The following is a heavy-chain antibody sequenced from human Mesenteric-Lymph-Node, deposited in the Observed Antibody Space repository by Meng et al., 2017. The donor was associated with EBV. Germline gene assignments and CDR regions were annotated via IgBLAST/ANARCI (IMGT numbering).Heavy chain of an antibody. CDR3: AATGYNSGWFTRHFDH. CDR1: GDSSISFY. V-gene: IGHV4-59*01. Sequence: QRRELVPALGKLSRPPPSTCTFSGDSSISFYWSWFGQPPGKERGWIGYTYYTGYANYNPSLKSRVTISVDTSKNQFSLRLSSVTAADTAVYYCAATGYNSGWFTRHFDHWGQGALVTVSS. J-gene: IGHJ4*02. CDR2: TYYTGYA. D-gene: IGHD6-19*01.